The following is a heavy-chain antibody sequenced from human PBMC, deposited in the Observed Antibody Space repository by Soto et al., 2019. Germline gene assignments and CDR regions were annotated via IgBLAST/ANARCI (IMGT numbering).Heavy chain of an antibody. J-gene: IGHJ3*02. CDR2: MISSSSYI. Sequence: GGCMRLSWAPSGFTFSSDSMNWVSQAPGKGLEWVASMISSSSYIYYADSVTGRFTITIDTAKNSLYLQMNSLRAEDTAVYYCARDSPFGVVIFHARSPAAFDIWGQGTMVTVSS. D-gene: IGHD3-3*01. CDR1: GFTFSSDS. V-gene: IGHV3-21*01. CDR3: ARDSPFGVVIFHARSPAAFDI.